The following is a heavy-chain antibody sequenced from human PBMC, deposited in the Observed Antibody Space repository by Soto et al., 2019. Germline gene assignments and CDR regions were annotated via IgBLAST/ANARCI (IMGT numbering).Heavy chain of an antibody. V-gene: IGHV3-30-3*01. CDR1: GFTFSSYA. CDR2: ISYDGSNK. Sequence: QVQLVESGGGVVQPGRSLRLSCAASGFTFSSYAMHWVRQAPGKGLEWVAVISYDGSNKYYADSVKGRFTISRDNSKNTLYLQMNSLRAEDTAVYYCARDIIPWQYCSSTSCHRGYYYYYYGMDVWGQGTTVTVSS. CDR3: ARDIIPWQYCSSTSCHRGYYYYYYGMDV. D-gene: IGHD2-2*01. J-gene: IGHJ6*02.